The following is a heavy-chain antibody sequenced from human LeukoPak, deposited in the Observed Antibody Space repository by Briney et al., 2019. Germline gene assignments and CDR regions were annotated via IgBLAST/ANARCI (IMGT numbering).Heavy chain of an antibody. CDR3: AKQWLNSYSTIDY. J-gene: IGHJ4*02. CDR2: ISYDGSNK. V-gene: IGHV3-30-3*02. CDR1: GFTFSSYA. Sequence: GGSLRLSCAASGFTFSSYAMHWVRQAPGKGLEWVAVISYDGSNKYYADSVKGRFTISRDNSKNTLYLQMNSLRAEDTAVYYCAKQWLNSYSTIDYWGQGTLVTVSS. D-gene: IGHD3-22*01.